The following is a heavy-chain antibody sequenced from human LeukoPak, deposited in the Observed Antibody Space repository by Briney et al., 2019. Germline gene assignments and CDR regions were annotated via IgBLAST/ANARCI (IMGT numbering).Heavy chain of an antibody. CDR1: GFSLSSSGVG. D-gene: IGHD3-3*01. CDR2: IYWNDDK. CDR3: AHRTYYDFWSGS. V-gene: IGHV2-5*01. J-gene: IGHJ4*02. Sequence: SGPTLVNPTQTLTLTCTFSGFSLSSSGVGVGWIGQTPGKALEWLAMIYWNDDKRYSPSLKSRLTITKGTSKNQVVLTMTNMDPVDTATYYCAHRTYYDFWSGSWGQGTLVTVSS.